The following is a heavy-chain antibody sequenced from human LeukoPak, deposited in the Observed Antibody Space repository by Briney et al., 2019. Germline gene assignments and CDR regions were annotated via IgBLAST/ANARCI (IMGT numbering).Heavy chain of an antibody. Sequence: GGSLRLSCAASGFTFSSYGMHWVREAPGKGLEWVAVIWYDGSNKYYADSVKSRFTSSRDNSKNKLYLQMTSLRAEDTAVYYCARDDGRSSSRYGVVDYWGQGTLVTVSS. CDR1: GFTFSSYG. D-gene: IGHD6-13*01. J-gene: IGHJ4*02. V-gene: IGHV3-33*01. CDR2: IWYDGSNK. CDR3: ARDDGRSSSRYGVVDY.